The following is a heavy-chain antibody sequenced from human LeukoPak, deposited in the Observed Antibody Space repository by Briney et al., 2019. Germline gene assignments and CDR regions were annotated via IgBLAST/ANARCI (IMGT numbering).Heavy chain of an antibody. CDR2: IWYDGSNK. V-gene: IGHV3-33*01. Sequence: GGSLRLSCASSGFTFSSYGMHWVRQAPGKGLEWVAVIWYDGSNKYYADSVKGRFTISRDNSKNTLFLHMNSLRVEDSAVYYCARGLGFLEWLSLEYWGQGALVTVSS. D-gene: IGHD3-3*01. J-gene: IGHJ4*02. CDR3: ARGLGFLEWLSLEY. CDR1: GFTFSSYG.